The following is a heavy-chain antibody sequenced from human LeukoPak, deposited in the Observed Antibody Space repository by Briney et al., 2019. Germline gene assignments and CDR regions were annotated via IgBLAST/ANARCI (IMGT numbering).Heavy chain of an antibody. CDR3: ARTYGGDFYFDY. D-gene: IGHD3-10*01. CDR2: IYFSGST. CDR1: GGSLSPYY. Sequence: PSETLSLTCTVSGGSLSPYYWSWIRQPPGKGLEWIGYIYFSGSTNYNPSLKSRVSISVGTSKSQFSLKLSSVTTADTGVYYCARTYGGDFYFDYWGQGTLVTVSS. J-gene: IGHJ4*02. V-gene: IGHV4-59*01.